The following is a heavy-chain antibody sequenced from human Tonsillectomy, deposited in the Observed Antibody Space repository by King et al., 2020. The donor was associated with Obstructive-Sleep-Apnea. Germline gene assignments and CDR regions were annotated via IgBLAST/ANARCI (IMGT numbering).Heavy chain of an antibody. Sequence: VQLVESGGGVVQPGRSLRLSCVASGFIFSSYGMHWVRQAPGKGLEWVAVISYDGSNKYYADSVKGRFTISRDNSKNTLFLQMNSLRAEDTAVYYCAKDQYRVGGSCPNCYYYGLDVWGQGTTVTVSS. CDR1: GFIFSSYG. CDR2: ISYDGSNK. J-gene: IGHJ6*02. CDR3: AKDQYRVGGSCPNCYYYGLDV. V-gene: IGHV3-30*18. D-gene: IGHD2-15*01.